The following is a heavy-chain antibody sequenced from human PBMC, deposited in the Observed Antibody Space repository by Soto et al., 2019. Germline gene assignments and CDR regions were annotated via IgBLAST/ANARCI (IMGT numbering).Heavy chain of an antibody. Sequence: ARGSLRLSCAASGFTFTTYAMTWVRQAPGKGLEWVSAINTAGTTYYADSVKGRFTISRDNAKNTLYLQMNGLRAEDTAVYYCAKDWYEDYWGQGTLVTVSS. D-gene: IGHD6-13*01. CDR3: AKDWYEDY. J-gene: IGHJ4*02. CDR1: GFTFTTYA. CDR2: INTAGTT. V-gene: IGHV3-23*01.